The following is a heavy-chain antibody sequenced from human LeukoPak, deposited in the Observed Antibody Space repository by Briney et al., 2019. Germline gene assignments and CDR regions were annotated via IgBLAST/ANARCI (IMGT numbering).Heavy chain of an antibody. D-gene: IGHD2-2*01. CDR1: GYTFTGYY. V-gene: IGHV1-2*04. CDR3: ARVPAADYYYGMDV. Sequence: ASVKVSCKASGYTFTGYYMHWVRQAPGQGLEWMGWIKPNSGGTNYAQKFQGWVTMTRDTSISTAYMELSRLRSDDTAVYYCARVPAADYYYGMDVWGQGTTVTVSS. J-gene: IGHJ6*02. CDR2: IKPNSGGT.